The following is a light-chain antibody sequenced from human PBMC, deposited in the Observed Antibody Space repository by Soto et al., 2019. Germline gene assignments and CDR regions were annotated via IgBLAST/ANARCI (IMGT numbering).Light chain of an antibody. J-gene: IGKJ5*01. CDR2: GAS. CDR1: QSVRRY. Sequence: IVLTQSPATLSLSPGERATLSCRASQSVRRYLAWYQQKPGQAPRLLIYGASSRATGIPDRFGGSRSGTEFTLTINSLEPEDFAVYYCQQRNVWPPITFGQGTRLEIK. CDR3: QQRNVWPPIT. V-gene: IGKV3-11*01.